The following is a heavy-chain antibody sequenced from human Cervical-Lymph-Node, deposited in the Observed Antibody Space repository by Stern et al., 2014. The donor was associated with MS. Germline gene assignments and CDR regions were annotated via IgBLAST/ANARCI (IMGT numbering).Heavy chain of an antibody. D-gene: IGHD2-21*02. V-gene: IGHV3-9*01. Sequence: EVQLVESGGDLAQPGRSLRLSCAASGFTFHNHAMHWVRQAPGRGLEWVAGINWNSGTVGYADSVKGRFTISRDNAKNSLYLQMNSLRSDDTALYYCTKDPAYDCGDDCSPYYFDSSGQGTLVTVSS. CDR2: INWNSGTV. CDR1: GFTFHNHA. CDR3: TKDPAYDCGDDCSPYYFDS. J-gene: IGHJ4*02.